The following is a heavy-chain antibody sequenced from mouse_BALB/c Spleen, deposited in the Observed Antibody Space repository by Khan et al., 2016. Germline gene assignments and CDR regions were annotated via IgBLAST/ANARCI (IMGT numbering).Heavy chain of an antibody. V-gene: IGHV1S132*01. J-gene: IGHJ1*01. CDR3: ARGRNWYFDV. Sequence: QVRLQQSGAELVKPGASVKLSCKTSGYTFTSYWIQWVKQRPGQGLGWIGEIFPGTGTTYYNEKFKGKATLTIDTSSSTAYMQLSSLTSEDSAVYFCARGRNWYFDVWGAGTTVTVSS. CDR1: GYTFTSYW. CDR2: IFPGTGTT.